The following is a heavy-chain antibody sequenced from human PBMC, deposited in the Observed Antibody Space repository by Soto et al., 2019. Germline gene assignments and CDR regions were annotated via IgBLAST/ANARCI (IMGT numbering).Heavy chain of an antibody. Sequence: QVQLVESGGGVLQPGRSLRLSCAASGFTFSSYGMHWVRQAPGKGLEWVAVIWYDGSNKYYADSVKGRFTTSRDNSKNKLYLQRNSLRAEDTAVYYCARDCAGYSSGWYQRGGFDYWGQGTLVTVSS. CDR1: GFTFSSYG. D-gene: IGHD6-19*01. J-gene: IGHJ4*02. CDR3: ARDCAGYSSGWYQRGGFDY. CDR2: IWYDGSNK. V-gene: IGHV3-33*01.